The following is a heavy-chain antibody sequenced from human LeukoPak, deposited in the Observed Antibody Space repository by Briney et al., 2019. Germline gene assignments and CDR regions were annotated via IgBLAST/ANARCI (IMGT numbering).Heavy chain of an antibody. J-gene: IGHJ6*03. Sequence: SETLSLTCTVSGGSISSSSYYWGWIRQPPGKGLEWIGSIYYSGSTYYNPSLKSRVTISVDTSKNQLSLKLSSVTAADTAVYYCARGVPAAKFYYYYMDVWGKGTTVTVSS. V-gene: IGHV4-39*01. CDR2: IYYSGST. D-gene: IGHD2-2*01. CDR1: GGSISSSSYY. CDR3: ARGVPAAKFYYYYMDV.